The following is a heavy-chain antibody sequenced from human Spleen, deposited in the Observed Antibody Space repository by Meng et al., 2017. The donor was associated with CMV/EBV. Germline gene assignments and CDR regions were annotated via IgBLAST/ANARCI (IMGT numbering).Heavy chain of an antibody. J-gene: IGHJ4*02. CDR3: ATTKGDY. D-gene: IGHD5-24*01. Sequence: ASVKVSCKASGYSFTSRGISWVRQAPGQGPEWMGWISGNNGNTKYAQKFQGRVTMTRNTSKTTAYMELSSLRSDDTAVYYCATTKGDYWGQGTLVTVSS. CDR1: GYSFTSRG. CDR2: ISGNNGNT. V-gene: IGHV1-18*01.